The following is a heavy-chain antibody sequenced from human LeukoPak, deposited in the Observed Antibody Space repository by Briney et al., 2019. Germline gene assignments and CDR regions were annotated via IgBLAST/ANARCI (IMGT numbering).Heavy chain of an antibody. V-gene: IGHV1-69*06. CDR1: GGTFSSYA. Sequence: SVRVSCKASGGTFSSYAISWVRQAPGQGLEWMGRIIPIFGTANYAQKFQGRVTITADKSTSTAYMELSSLRSEDTAVYYCARAYDSSGDWFDPWGQGTLVTVSS. D-gene: IGHD3-22*01. J-gene: IGHJ5*02. CDR3: ARAYDSSGDWFDP. CDR2: IIPIFGTA.